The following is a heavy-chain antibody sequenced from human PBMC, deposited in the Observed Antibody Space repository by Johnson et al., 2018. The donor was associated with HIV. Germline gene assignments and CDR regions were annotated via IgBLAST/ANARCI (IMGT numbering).Heavy chain of an antibody. CDR3: ARSRGPMRKDAFDI. D-gene: IGHD3-10*01. CDR2: IYSGGST. J-gene: IGHJ3*02. V-gene: IGHV3-66*01. CDR1: VSTVSSNY. Sequence: VQLVESGGGLVQPGGSLRLSCTASVSTVSSNYMSWVRQAPGKGLEWVSVIYSGGSTYYADSVKGRFTISRDNDKNTLYLEMGSLRVEDMAVYYCARSRGPMRKDAFDIWGQGTMLTVSS.